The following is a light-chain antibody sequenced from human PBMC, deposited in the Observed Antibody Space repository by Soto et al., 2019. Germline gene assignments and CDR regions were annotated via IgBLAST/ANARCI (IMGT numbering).Light chain of an antibody. CDR3: TSYAGTYSFFYV. Sequence: QSMLTQTPSTSGPPGQSVTISCTGTSSDVGAYNYVSWYQQLPGKAPKLIIYEVSKRPSGVPDRFSGSKSGNAASLTVSGLQAEDEADYYCTSYAGTYSFFYVFGTGTKVTVL. J-gene: IGLJ1*01. CDR2: EVS. V-gene: IGLV2-8*01. CDR1: SSDVGAYNY.